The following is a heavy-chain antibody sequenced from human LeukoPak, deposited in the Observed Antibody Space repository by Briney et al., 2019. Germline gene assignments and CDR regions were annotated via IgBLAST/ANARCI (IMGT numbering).Heavy chain of an antibody. D-gene: IGHD1-26*01. CDR2: IKQDGSGK. J-gene: IGHJ4*02. CDR1: GFTFSSYE. V-gene: IGHV3-7*05. Sequence: GGSLRLSCAVSGFTFSSYEMNWVRQAPGKGLERVANIKQDGSGKYYMDSVKGRFTISRDNAKKSLYLQMNSLRAEDTAVYYCARDKSVGAAPFDYWGQGTLVTVSS. CDR3: ARDKSVGAAPFDY.